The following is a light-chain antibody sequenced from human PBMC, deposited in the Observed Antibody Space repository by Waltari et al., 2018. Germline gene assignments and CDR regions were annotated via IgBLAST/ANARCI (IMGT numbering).Light chain of an antibody. Sequence: DIRMTQSPPPPPASVGDSVTITCRASQGISSYLNWYQQKPGQAPKLLIYAASSLQSGVPSRFSGSGFGTDFTLTINSLQPEDFAVYFCQQTYSHFRTFGQGTKVDVK. CDR1: QGISSY. CDR2: AAS. CDR3: QQTYSHFRT. V-gene: IGKV1-39*01. J-gene: IGKJ1*01.